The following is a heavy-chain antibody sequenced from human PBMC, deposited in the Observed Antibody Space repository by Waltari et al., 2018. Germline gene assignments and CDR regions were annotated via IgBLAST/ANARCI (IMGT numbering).Heavy chain of an antibody. V-gene: IGHV4-30-4*08. CDR1: GGSISSGDYY. D-gene: IGHD3-22*01. J-gene: IGHJ4*02. CDR3: ARVNYYDSSGSSYFDY. Sequence: QTLSLTCTVSGGSISSGDYYWSWIRQPPGKGLEWIGYIYYSGSTYYNPSLKSRVTISVDTSKNQFSLKLSSVTAADTAVYYCARVNYYDSSGSSYFDYWGQGTLVTVSS. CDR2: IYYSGST.